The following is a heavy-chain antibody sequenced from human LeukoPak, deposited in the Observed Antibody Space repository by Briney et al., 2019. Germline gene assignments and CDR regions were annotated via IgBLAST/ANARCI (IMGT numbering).Heavy chain of an antibody. CDR1: GFTFDDYG. D-gene: IGHD3-10*01. J-gene: IGHJ4*02. V-gene: IGHV3-20*04. CDR3: AKGPLLWFGDHFDY. Sequence: GGSLRLSCAASGFTFDDYGMSWVRQAPGKGLEWVSGINWNGGSTGYADSVKGRFTISRDNSKNTLYLQMNSLRAEDTAVYYCAKGPLLWFGDHFDYWGQGTLVTVSS. CDR2: INWNGGST.